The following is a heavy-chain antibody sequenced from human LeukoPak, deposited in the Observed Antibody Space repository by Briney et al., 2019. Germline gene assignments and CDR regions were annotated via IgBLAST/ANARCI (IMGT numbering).Heavy chain of an antibody. D-gene: IGHD3-10*01. V-gene: IGHV4-59*11. CDR3: ARVSFHYHSGNYGWYFDS. CDR2: IYYTGIT. Sequence: SETLSLTCTVSGGSISGQYWSLIRQPPGKGLEWIEYIYYTGITKYNPSLESRVTISVDTSKNQSSLRLTSVTAADTAVYYCARVSFHYHSGNYGWYFDSWGQGTLVTVSS. CDR1: GGSISGQY. J-gene: IGHJ4*02.